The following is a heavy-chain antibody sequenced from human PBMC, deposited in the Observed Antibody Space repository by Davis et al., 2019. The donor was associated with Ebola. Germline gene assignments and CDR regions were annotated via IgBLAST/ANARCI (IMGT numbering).Heavy chain of an antibody. CDR2: IGIAGDT. Sequence: GESLKISCAASGFTFSSYDMHWVRQATGKGLEWVSGIGIAGDTFYPGSVKGRFTISRDNSKNTLFLQMNSLRAEDTAVYFCARGPYSKGTYYKDYWGQGTLVTVSS. J-gene: IGHJ4*02. D-gene: IGHD3-22*01. V-gene: IGHV3-13*01. CDR1: GFTFSSYD. CDR3: ARGPYSKGTYYKDY.